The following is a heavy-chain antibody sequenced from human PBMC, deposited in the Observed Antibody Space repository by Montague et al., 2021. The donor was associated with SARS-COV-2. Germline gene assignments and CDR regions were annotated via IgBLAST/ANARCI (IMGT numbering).Heavy chain of an antibody. V-gene: IGHV6-1*01. CDR3: ARGDEEQWLVHYYYYGMDV. J-gene: IGHJ6*02. CDR1: GDSVSINSAA. D-gene: IGHD6-19*01. Sequence: CAISGDSVSINSAAWNWIRQSPSRGLEWLGRTYYGSKWYNDYAVXLKSRITINPDTSKSQFSLQLNSVTPEDTAVYYCARGDEEQWLVHYYYYGMDVWGQGTTVTVSS. CDR2: TYYGSKWYN.